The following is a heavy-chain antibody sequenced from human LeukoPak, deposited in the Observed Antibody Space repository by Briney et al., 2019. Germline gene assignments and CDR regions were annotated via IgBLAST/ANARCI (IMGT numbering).Heavy chain of an antibody. D-gene: IGHD1-1*01. J-gene: IGHJ6*03. CDR2: ISAYNGNT. Sequence: ASVKVSCKASGYTFTSYGISWVRQVPGQGLEWMGWISAYNGNTNYAQKLQGRVTMTTDTSTNTAYLELKTLTSDDTAIYYCARGAEGGTSMRNRYYYYYMDVWGKGITVTVSS. CDR1: GYTFTSYG. CDR3: ARGAEGGTSMRNRYYYYYMDV. V-gene: IGHV1-18*01.